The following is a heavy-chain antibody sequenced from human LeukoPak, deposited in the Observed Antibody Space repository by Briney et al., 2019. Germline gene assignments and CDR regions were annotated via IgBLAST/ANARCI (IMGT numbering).Heavy chain of an antibody. CDR2: ISYDGSNK. Sequence: PGRSLRLSCAASGFTFSSYSMNWVRQAPGKGLEWVAVISYDGSNKYYADSVKRRFTISRDNSMNKLYLQMNSLRAEDTAVYYCTREGSGYYSHHDSFDIGGQGTMVSVSS. V-gene: IGHV3-30*04. J-gene: IGHJ3*02. CDR3: TREGSGYYSHHDSFDI. CDR1: GFTFSSYS. D-gene: IGHD3-22*01.